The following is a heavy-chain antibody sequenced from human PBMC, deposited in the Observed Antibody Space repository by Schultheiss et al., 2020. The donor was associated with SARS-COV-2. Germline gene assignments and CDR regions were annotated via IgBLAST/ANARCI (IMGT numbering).Heavy chain of an antibody. J-gene: IGHJ5*02. CDR2: FDPEDGET. Sequence: ASVKVSCKASGYTFTSYGISWVRQAPGQGLEWMGGFDPEDGETIYAQKFQGRVTMTEDTSTDTAYMELSSLRSEDTAVYYCATGPAIFMVRGLWWFDPWGQGTLVTVS. D-gene: IGHD3-10*01. V-gene: IGHV1-24*01. CDR3: ATGPAIFMVRGLWWFDP. CDR1: GYTFTSYG.